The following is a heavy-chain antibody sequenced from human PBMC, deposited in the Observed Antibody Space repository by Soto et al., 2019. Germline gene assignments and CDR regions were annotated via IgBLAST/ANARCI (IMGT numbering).Heavy chain of an antibody. CDR3: ARGSRRIDV. CDR2: ISSSSSYI. Sequence: GWSLRLSCAASASTFSSYSMNWVRQSPGKGLEWGSSISSSSSYIYYADSVKVRFTISRDNAKITLYLQINSLRAEDTAVYYCARGSRRIDVWCQGTRVTVS. CDR1: ASTFSSYS. J-gene: IGHJ6*02. V-gene: IGHV3-21*01.